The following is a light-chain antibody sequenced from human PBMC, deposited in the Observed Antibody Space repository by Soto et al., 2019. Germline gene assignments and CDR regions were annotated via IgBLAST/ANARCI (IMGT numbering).Light chain of an antibody. Sequence: EIVMTQSPVTLSVSPGERFTLCFRASQSVSSNLAWYQQKPGQAPSLLIYGAFTRATGIPARFSGTGSGTEFTLTISSLQSEDFALYYCQQYNDWPLTFGQGTKVDIK. V-gene: IGKV3-15*01. CDR2: GAF. CDR3: QQYNDWPLT. J-gene: IGKJ1*01. CDR1: QSVSSN.